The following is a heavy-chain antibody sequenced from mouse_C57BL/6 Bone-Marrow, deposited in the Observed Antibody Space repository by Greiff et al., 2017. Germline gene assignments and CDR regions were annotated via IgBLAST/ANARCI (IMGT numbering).Heavy chain of an antibody. V-gene: IGHV14-3*01. CDR1: GFTIPNTY. CDR3: ARRSLDY. J-gene: IGHJ2*01. CDR2: IDPANGNT. Sequence: EVQLQQSVAELVRPGASVKLSCTASGFTIPNTYMPWVKQRPEQGLEWIGRIDPANGNTKYAPKFQGKATITADTSSNTAYLQLSSLTSEDTAIYYCARRSLDYRGQGTTLTVSS.